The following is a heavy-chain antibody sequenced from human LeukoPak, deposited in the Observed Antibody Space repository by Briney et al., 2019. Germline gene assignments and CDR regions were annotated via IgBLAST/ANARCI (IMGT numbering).Heavy chain of an antibody. V-gene: IGHV3-30*02. Sequence: GGSLRLSCAASGFTFSSYGMHWARQAPGKGLEWVAFIRYDGSNKYYADSVKGRFTISRDNSKNTLYLQMNSLRVEDTAVYYCAKHRGRDGGYPFDYWGQGTLVTVSS. J-gene: IGHJ4*02. D-gene: IGHD5-12*01. CDR2: IRYDGSNK. CDR1: GFTFSSYG. CDR3: AKHRGRDGGYPFDY.